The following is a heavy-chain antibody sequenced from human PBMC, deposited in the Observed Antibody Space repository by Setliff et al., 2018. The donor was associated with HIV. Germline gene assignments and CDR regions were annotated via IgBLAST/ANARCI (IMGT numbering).Heavy chain of an antibody. V-gene: IGHV4-39*07. J-gene: IGHJ6*04. D-gene: IGHD5-18*01. Sequence: SETLSLTCTVSGGSISSSSYYWGWIRQPPGKGLEWIGSIYYSGSTYYNPSLKSRVTISVDTSKNQFSLKLSSVTAADTAVYYCASGYSIYYYYGMDVWGKGTTVTVSS. CDR2: IYYSGST. CDR3: ASGYSIYYYYGMDV. CDR1: GGSISSSSYY.